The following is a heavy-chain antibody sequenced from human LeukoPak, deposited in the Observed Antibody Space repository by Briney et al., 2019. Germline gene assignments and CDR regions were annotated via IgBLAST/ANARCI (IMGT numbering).Heavy chain of an antibody. CDR2: ISAYNGNT. J-gene: IGHJ5*02. V-gene: IGHV1-18*01. D-gene: IGHD1-26*01. CDR3: ARTVGSNYRWFDP. Sequence: ASVKVSCTASGYTFATYGISWVRQAPGQGLEWMGWISAYNGNTNYAQKFQGRVTMTKDTSTRTAYMELRSLRSDDAAVYCCARTVGSNYRWFDPWGQGTLVTVSS. CDR1: GYTFATYG.